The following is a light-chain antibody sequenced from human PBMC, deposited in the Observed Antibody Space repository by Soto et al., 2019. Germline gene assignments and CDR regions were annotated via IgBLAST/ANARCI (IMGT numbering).Light chain of an antibody. V-gene: IGKV3-20*01. CDR2: RGS. Sequence: EVVLTQSPGTLSLSPGERATLSCRASQTIRGNELAWYQQKPGQAPRLLIYRGSSRATGIPDRFSGRVSGTDFTLTISGLEPEDFAVYYCQDYGTSAPWTFGQGTKVEIK. J-gene: IGKJ1*01. CDR3: QDYGTSAPWT. CDR1: QTIRGNE.